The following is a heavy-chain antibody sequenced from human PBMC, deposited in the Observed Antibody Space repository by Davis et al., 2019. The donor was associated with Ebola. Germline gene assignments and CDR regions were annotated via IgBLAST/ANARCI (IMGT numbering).Heavy chain of an antibody. CDR3: ARDREGYDSSGYYNWFDP. D-gene: IGHD3-22*01. CDR1: GGSISSYY. J-gene: IGHJ5*02. V-gene: IGHV4-59*01. CDR2: IYYSGST. Sequence: PSETLSLTCTVSGGSISSYYWSWIRQPPGKGLEWIGYIYYSGSTNYNPSLKSRVTISVDTSKNQFSLKLSSVTAADTAVYYCARDREGYDSSGYYNWFDPWGQGTLVTVSS.